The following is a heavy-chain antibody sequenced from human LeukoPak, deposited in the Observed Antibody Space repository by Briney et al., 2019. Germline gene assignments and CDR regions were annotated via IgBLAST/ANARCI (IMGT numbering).Heavy chain of an antibody. CDR2: IIPIFGTA. CDR1: GGTFSSYA. J-gene: IGHJ4*02. CDR3: ARDTYYDSSGYYYHYY. D-gene: IGHD3-22*01. Sequence: SVKVSCKASGGTFSSYAISWVRQAPGQGLEWLGGIIPIFGTANYAQKFQGRVTITADESTSTAYMELSSLRSEDTAVYYCARDTYYDSSGYYYHYYWGQGTLVTVSS. V-gene: IGHV1-69*13.